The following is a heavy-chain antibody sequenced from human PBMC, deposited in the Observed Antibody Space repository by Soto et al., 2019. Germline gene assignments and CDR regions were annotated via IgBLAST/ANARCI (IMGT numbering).Heavy chain of an antibody. Sequence: GGSLRLSCAASGLNFSSYGMHWVRQAPGKGLEWVAVISYDGSNKYYADSVKGRFTISRDNSKNTLYLQMNSLRAEDTAVYYCAKDFQYYDILTGSPPSLWGQGTLVTVSS. V-gene: IGHV3-30*18. CDR1: GLNFSSYG. CDR3: AKDFQYYDILTGSPPSL. D-gene: IGHD3-9*01. J-gene: IGHJ4*02. CDR2: ISYDGSNK.